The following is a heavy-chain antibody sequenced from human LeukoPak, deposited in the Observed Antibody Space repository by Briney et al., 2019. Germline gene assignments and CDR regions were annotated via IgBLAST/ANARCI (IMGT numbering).Heavy chain of an antibody. J-gene: IGHJ4*02. CDR2: INPRGGSA. V-gene: IGHV1-46*01. CDR1: GYTFTSYC. Sequence: AASVKVSCKASGYTFTSYCMHWVRQAPGQGFEWMGIINPRGGSASSAQKFQGRVTLTRDTSTSTVYMELSSLRSEDTAVYYCARDYHGSGSLTTFDYWGQGTLVTISS. CDR3: ARDYHGSGSLTTFDY. D-gene: IGHD3-10*01.